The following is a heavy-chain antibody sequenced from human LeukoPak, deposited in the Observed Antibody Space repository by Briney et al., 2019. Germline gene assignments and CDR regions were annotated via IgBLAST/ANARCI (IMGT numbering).Heavy chain of an antibody. CDR2: IYTSGST. J-gene: IGHJ6*02. CDR3: ARDGQWELLSYYYGMDV. D-gene: IGHD1-26*01. CDR1: GGSISSYY. Sequence: NPSETLSLTCTVSGGSISSYYWSWIRQPAGKGLEWIGRIYTSGSTNYNPSLKSRVTMSVDTSKNQFSLKLSSVTAADTAVYYCARDGQWELLSYYYGMDVWGQGTTVTVSS. V-gene: IGHV4-4*07.